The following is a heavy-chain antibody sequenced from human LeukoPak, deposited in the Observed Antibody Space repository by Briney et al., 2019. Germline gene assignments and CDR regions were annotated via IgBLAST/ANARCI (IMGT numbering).Heavy chain of an antibody. V-gene: IGHV3-23*01. J-gene: IGHJ4*02. D-gene: IGHD1-1*01. CDR2: ISDDSSDT. CDR1: GFTFSRYS. Sequence: PGGSLRLSCEASGFTFSRYSMAWVRQAPGKGLEWVSIISDDSSDTHYSDSLKGRFTISRDNSWKTLSLRMNSLRVEDTAVYYCARGQTSTTRHFDYWGQGTVVTVSS. CDR3: ARGQTSTTRHFDY.